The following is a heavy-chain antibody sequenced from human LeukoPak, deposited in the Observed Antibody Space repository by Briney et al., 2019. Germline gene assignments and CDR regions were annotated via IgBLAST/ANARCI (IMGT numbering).Heavy chain of an antibody. CDR1: GFTFSGYY. CDR3: ARGPPTSSGYYPCSDL. D-gene: IGHD3-3*01. Sequence: GGSLRLSCAASGFTFSGYYMSWIRQAPGKGLEWVSYISSSSSYTNYADSVKGRFTISRDNAKDSLYLQMNSLRAEDTAFYYCARGPPTSSGYYPCSDLWGQGTLVTVSS. J-gene: IGHJ5*02. CDR2: ISSSSSYT. V-gene: IGHV3-11*05.